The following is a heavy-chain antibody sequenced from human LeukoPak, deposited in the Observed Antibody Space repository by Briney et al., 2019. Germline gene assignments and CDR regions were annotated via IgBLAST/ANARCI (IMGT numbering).Heavy chain of an antibody. J-gene: IGHJ3*02. CDR1: GYTFSSYG. D-gene: IGHD5-24*01. CDR2: ISAYNGNT. V-gene: IGHV1-18*01. Sequence: GASVKVSCKASGYTFSSYGITWVRQAPGQGLEWMGWISAYNGNTQYAQKFQGRVTMTTDTSTSTAYMELRSLRSDDTAVYYCARDLLEMATTAHDAFDIWGQGTMVTVSS. CDR3: ARDLLEMATTAHDAFDI.